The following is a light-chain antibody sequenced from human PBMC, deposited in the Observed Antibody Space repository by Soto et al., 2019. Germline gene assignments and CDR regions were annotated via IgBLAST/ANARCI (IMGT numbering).Light chain of an antibody. J-gene: IGKJ4*01. Sequence: EIVLTQSPGTLSLSPWEISTLSGSASKSVSSSYLAWYQQKPGQAPRLLIYEASNRATGIPARFSGSGSGTDFTLTISSLQAEDVAVYYCQQYYSTPLTFGGGTKVDIK. CDR1: KSVSSSY. V-gene: IGKV3-20*01. CDR2: EAS. CDR3: QQYYSTPLT.